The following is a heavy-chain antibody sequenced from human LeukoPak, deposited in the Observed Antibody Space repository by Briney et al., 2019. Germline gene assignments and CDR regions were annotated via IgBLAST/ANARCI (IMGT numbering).Heavy chain of an antibody. Sequence: GGSLRLSCAASGFTFSSYSMNWVRQAPGKGLEWVSSISSSSSYIYYADSVKGRFTISGDNAKNSLYLQMNSLRAEDTAVYYCTRGVRSGRDFDYWGQGTLVTVSS. D-gene: IGHD3-10*01. CDR3: TRGVRSGRDFDY. CDR2: ISSSSSYI. CDR1: GFTFSSYS. J-gene: IGHJ4*02. V-gene: IGHV3-21*01.